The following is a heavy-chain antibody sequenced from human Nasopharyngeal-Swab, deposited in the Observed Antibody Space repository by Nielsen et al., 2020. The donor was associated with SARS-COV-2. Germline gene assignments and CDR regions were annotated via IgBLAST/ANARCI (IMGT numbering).Heavy chain of an antibody. CDR1: GFTFSYYA. CDR2: ISDGGGST. V-gene: IGHV3-23*01. J-gene: IGHJ2*01. Sequence: GGSLRLSCADTGFTFSYYAMNWVRQAPGKGLERVSGISDGGGSTSYADSVKGQFTISRDNSKNTLYLQMNSLRAEDTAVYYCAKDRGCSGGSCYVHWYFDLWGRGTLVTVSS. CDR3: AKDRGCSGGSCYVHWYFDL. D-gene: IGHD2-15*01.